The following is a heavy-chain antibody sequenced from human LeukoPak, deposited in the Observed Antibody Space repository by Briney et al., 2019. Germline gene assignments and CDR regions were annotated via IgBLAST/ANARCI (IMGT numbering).Heavy chain of an antibody. Sequence: SQTLSLTCFVSGDSINNNYFTWVRQPAGKGLEWLGRIHSGGTTNYNPSFRSRLTLSVDTSKNEISLRLTSVTAADTALYYCARGGAYDFWSGGSPPTQNWFDPWGQGTLVTVSS. CDR3: ARGGAYDFWSGGSPPTQNWFDP. CDR2: IHSGGTT. CDR1: GDSINNNY. D-gene: IGHD3-3*01. J-gene: IGHJ5*02. V-gene: IGHV4-4*07.